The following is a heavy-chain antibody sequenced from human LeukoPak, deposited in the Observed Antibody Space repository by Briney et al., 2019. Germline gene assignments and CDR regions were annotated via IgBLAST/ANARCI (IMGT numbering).Heavy chain of an antibody. V-gene: IGHV4-59*08. J-gene: IGHJ4*02. Sequence: SETLSLTCTVSGGSISFYYWSWIRQPPGKGLAWIGYIYYSGSTNYNPSLKSRVTISVDTSNNQFSLKLSSVTAADTAVYYCARRDNSGWNYFDYWGQGTLVTVSS. CDR3: ARRDNSGWNYFDY. CDR2: IYYSGST. D-gene: IGHD6-19*01. CDR1: GGSISFYY.